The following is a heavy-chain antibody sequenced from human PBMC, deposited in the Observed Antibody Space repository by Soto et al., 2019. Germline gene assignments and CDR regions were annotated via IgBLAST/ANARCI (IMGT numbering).Heavy chain of an antibody. CDR3: ARDRGHYYYGMDV. CDR1: GGSISSYY. Sequence: SETLSLTCTVSGGSISSYYWSWTRQPPGKGLGWIGYIYYSGSTNYNPSLKSRVTISVDTSKNQFSLKLSSVTAADTAVYYCARDRGHYYYGMDVWGQGTTVTVSS. CDR2: IYYSGST. V-gene: IGHV4-59*01. J-gene: IGHJ6*02.